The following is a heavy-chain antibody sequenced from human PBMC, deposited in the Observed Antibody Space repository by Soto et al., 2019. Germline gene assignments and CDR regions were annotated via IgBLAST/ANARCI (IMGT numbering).Heavy chain of an antibody. CDR3: ARGFTFGGVIGGLGDY. Sequence: QVQLQESGPGLVKPSQTLSLTCTVSGGSISSGGYYWSWIRQHPGKGLEWIGYIYYSGSTYYNPSVRSRVTISVDTSKNQFSLKLSSVTAADTAVYYCARGFTFGGVIGGLGDYWGQGTLVTVSS. D-gene: IGHD3-16*02. V-gene: IGHV4-31*03. CDR2: IYYSGST. J-gene: IGHJ4*02. CDR1: GGSISSGGYY.